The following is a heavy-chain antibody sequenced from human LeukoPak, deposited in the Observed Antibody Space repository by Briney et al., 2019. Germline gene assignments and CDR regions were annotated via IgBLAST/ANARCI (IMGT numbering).Heavy chain of an antibody. J-gene: IGHJ6*02. CDR3: ASRYCASGVCSVTLYYYYGLHG. Sequence: GASVKVSCKSPGGTLSSLAISWVRQAPGQGLEWMGGIIPILGTADIVQKFQGRLTLTADVSANTAYMELSSLRSEDTAVYYCASRYCASGVCSVTLYYYYGLHGWGHGTTVIVSS. V-gene: IGHV1-69*13. CDR1: GGTLSSLA. CDR2: IIPILGTA. D-gene: IGHD2-8*01.